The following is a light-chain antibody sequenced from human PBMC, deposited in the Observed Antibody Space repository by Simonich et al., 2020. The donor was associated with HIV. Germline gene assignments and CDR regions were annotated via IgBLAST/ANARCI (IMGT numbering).Light chain of an antibody. Sequence: DIVMTQSPDSLAVSLGERATINCKSSQSVLYSSNNKNYLAWYQQKLGQSPKLLIYWASTRESGVPDRFSGSGSGTDFTLTISSLQSEDFAIYYCQHYNNWPPGTFGQGTKVEFK. CDR2: WAS. V-gene: IGKV4-1*01. CDR3: QHYNNWPPGT. J-gene: IGKJ1*01. CDR1: QSVLYSSNNKNY.